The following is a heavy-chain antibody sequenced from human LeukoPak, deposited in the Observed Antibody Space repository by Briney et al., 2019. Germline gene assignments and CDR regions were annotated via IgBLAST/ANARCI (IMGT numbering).Heavy chain of an antibody. CDR3: RYSSRGGFDY. J-gene: IGHJ4*02. CDR1: GFTFSSYW. V-gene: IGHV3-7*01. CDR2: IKPDGSEK. D-gene: IGHD6-13*01. Sequence: GGSLRRSCAASGFTFSSYWMSWVRQAPGKGLEWVANIKPDGSEKYYVDSVRGRFTISRDNAKNSLYLQMNSLRAEDTAVYYCRYSSRGGFDYWGQGTLVTVSS.